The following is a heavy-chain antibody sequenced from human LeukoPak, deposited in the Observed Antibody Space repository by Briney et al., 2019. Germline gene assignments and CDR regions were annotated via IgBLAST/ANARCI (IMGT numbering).Heavy chain of an antibody. CDR2: ISGSGGST. Sequence: GGSLRLSCAASGFTFSSYAMSWVRQAPGKGLEWVSAISGSGGSTYYADSVKGRFTISRDNSKNTLYLQMNSLRVEDTAVYYCAKAPPNSREGGYFDYWGQGTLVPVPS. CDR3: AKAPPNSREGGYFDY. V-gene: IGHV3-23*01. J-gene: IGHJ4*02. D-gene: IGHD2/OR15-2a*01. CDR1: GFTFSSYA.